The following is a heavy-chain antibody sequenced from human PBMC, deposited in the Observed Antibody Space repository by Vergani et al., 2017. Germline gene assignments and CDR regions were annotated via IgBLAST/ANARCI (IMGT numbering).Heavy chain of an antibody. V-gene: IGHV3-13*01. CDR3: ARDAGYDFWSGYQKTYYYYGMDV. J-gene: IGHJ6*02. CDR1: GFTFSSYD. Sequence: EVQLVESGGGLVQPGGSLRLSCAASGFTFSSYDMHWVRQATGKGLEWVSAIGTAGDTYYPGSVKGRFTISRENAKNSLYLQMNSLRAEDTAVYYCARDAGYDFWSGYQKTYYYYGMDVWGQGTTVTVSS. CDR2: IGTAGDT. D-gene: IGHD3-3*01.